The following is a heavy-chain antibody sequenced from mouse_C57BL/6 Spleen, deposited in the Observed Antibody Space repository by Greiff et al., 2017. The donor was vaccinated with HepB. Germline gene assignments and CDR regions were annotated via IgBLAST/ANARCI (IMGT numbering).Heavy chain of an antibody. J-gene: IGHJ1*03. CDR2: IDPSDSET. V-gene: IGHV1-52*01. CDR1: GYTFTSYW. CDR3: ARIYGSSPYWYFDV. Sequence: QVQLQQPGAELVRPGSSVKLSCKASGYTFTSYWMHWVKQRPIQGLEWIGNIDPSDSETHYNQKFKDKATLTVDKSSSTAYMQLSSLTSEDSAVYYCARIYGSSPYWYFDVWGTGTTVTVSS. D-gene: IGHD1-1*01.